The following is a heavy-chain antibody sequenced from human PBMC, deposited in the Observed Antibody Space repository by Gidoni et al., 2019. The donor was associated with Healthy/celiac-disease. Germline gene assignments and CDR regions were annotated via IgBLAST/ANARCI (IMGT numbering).Heavy chain of an antibody. CDR1: GGTFSSYA. D-gene: IGHD2-2*01. V-gene: IGHV1-69*04. Sequence: QVQLVQSGAEVKKPGSSVKVSCKASGGTFSSYAVSWVRQAPGQGLEWMGRIIPILGIANYAQKFQGRVTITADKSTSTAYMELSSLRSEDTAVYYCARDRSISARVPAAGGWYFDLWGRGTLVTVSS. CDR3: ARDRSISARVPAAGGWYFDL. CDR2: IIPILGIA. J-gene: IGHJ2*01.